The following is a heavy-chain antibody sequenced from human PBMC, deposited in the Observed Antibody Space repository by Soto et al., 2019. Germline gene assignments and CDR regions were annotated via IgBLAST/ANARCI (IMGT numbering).Heavy chain of an antibody. CDR1: GYTFINYY. Sequence: ASVKVSCKASGYTFINYYIHWVRQAPGQGLEWMGIFNPTSGSTNYAQKFQGRVTLTMDTSTRTVYMELRSLRSDDTAVYYCARAPSSGWFRIDYWGQGTLVTVSS. V-gene: IGHV1-46*01. D-gene: IGHD6-19*01. CDR2: FNPTSGST. J-gene: IGHJ4*02. CDR3: ARAPSSGWFRIDY.